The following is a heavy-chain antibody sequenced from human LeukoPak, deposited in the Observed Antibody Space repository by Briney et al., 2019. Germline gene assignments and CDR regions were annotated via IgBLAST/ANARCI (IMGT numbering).Heavy chain of an antibody. CDR2: IYYSGST. V-gene: IGHV4-59*08. D-gene: IGHD1-7*01. CDR1: GGSISSYY. J-gene: IGHJ3*02. Sequence: PSETLSLTCTVSGGSISSYYWSWIRQPPGKGLEWIGYIYYSGSTNYNPSLKSRVTISVDTSKNQFSLKLSSVTAADTAVYYCARGNWNYANDAFDIWGQGTMVTVSS. CDR3: ARGNWNYANDAFDI.